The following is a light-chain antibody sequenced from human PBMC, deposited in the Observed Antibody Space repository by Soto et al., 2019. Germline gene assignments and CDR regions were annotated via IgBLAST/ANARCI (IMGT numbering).Light chain of an antibody. CDR1: QSISSNF. J-gene: IGKJ5*01. CDR2: AAS. Sequence: EIVLTQSPDTLSLSPGEGATLSCRASQSISSNFLAWYQQRPGQAPRLLMYAASSRATGIPDRFSGSGSGTDFTLIISRLEPEDFAVYYCQQYGSSPPITFGQGTRLEIK. V-gene: IGKV3-20*01. CDR3: QQYGSSPPIT.